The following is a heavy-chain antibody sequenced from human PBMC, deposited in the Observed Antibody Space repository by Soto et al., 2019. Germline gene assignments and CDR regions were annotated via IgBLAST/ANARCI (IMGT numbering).Heavy chain of an antibody. J-gene: IGHJ5*02. Sequence: TRSLTCGASCKGGACNSAASDWIKQTPSRGLEWRGRTYYRSKWYNDYAVSVKSRITINPDSSNSQLSLQLNSVTPDDTAVYNCARPIGNSGLGSWGQRILVTVSS. D-gene: IGHD5-18*01. CDR3: ARPIGNSGLGS. CDR1: CKGGACNSAA. CDR2: TYYRSKWYN. V-gene: IGHV6-1*01.